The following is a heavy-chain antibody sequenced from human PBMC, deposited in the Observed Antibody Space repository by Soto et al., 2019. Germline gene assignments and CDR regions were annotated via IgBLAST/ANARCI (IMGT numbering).Heavy chain of an antibody. J-gene: IGHJ6*02. CDR1: GDSISTYN. D-gene: IGHD3-10*01. CDR3: VRQGIGVLHGLVDV. CDR2: FRSGGGT. Sequence: QVQLQESGPGLVKPSETLSLTCTVSGDSISTYNLAWIRQPPGKGLEWIGYFRSGGGTSYNPSLKSRAAISADTSRKQFSLRLSSVTAADTAVYYCVRQGIGVLHGLVDVGGQGTTVTVSS. V-gene: IGHV4-59*08.